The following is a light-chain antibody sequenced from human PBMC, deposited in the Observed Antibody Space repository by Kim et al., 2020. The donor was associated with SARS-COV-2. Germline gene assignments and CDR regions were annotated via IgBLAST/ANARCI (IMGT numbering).Light chain of an antibody. CDR3: SSYTAASTWV. Sequence: QSITISCIGSSSDIGGYKYVSWYQQPPGKPPKLLISDVSKRPSGVSTRFSGSKSGNTAALTISGLQSDDEADYYCSSYTAASTWVFGGGTKVTVL. V-gene: IGLV2-14*03. J-gene: IGLJ3*02. CDR1: SSDIGGYKY. CDR2: DVS.